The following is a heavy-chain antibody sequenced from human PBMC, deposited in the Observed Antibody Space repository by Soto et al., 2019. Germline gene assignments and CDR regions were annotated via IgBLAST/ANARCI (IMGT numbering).Heavy chain of an antibody. CDR2: ISGSGGST. CDR3: TSYSYTTIIIVRFDY. J-gene: IGHJ4*01. V-gene: IGHV3-23*01. D-gene: IGHD3-16*01. Sequence: PGGSLRLSCAASGFTFSSYAMSWVRQAPGKGLGWVSAISGSGGSTYYADSVKGRFTISRDNSKNTLYLQMNSLKIEDTAVYYCTSYSYTTIIIVRFDYWGHGSLVTVSS. CDR1: GFTFSSYA.